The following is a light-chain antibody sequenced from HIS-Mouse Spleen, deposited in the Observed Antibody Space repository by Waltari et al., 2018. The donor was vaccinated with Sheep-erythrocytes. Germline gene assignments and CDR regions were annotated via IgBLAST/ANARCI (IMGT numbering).Light chain of an antibody. CDR1: SSDVGGYNY. Sequence: QSALTQPRPVSGSPGPSVTISCTGTSSDVGGYNYVSWYQQHPGKAPKLMIYDVSKRPSGVPDRFSGSKSGNTASLTISGLQAEDEADYYCCSYAGSYNHVFGTGTKVTVL. CDR2: DVS. J-gene: IGLJ1*01. V-gene: IGLV2-11*01. CDR3: CSYAGSYNHV.